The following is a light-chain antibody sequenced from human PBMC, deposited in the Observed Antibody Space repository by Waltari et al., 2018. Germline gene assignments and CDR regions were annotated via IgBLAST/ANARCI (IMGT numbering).Light chain of an antibody. CDR2: KDT. CDR1: ALSKEY. CDR3: QSADTTRTDYI. V-gene: IGLV3-25*03. J-gene: IGLJ1*01. Sequence: SLELTQPPSVSVSPGQTARIPCSGDALSKEYPYWYQQRAGQAPVLLIYKDTERPSGIPDRFSAATSGTTATLTISGVQAEDEADYYCQSADTTRTDYIFGGGTKVTVL.